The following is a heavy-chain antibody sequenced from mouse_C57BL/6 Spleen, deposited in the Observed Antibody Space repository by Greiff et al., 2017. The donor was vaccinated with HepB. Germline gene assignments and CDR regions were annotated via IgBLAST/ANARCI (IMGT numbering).Heavy chain of an antibody. V-gene: IGHV1-72*01. CDR2: IDPNSGGT. J-gene: IGHJ4*01. CDR1: GYTFTSYW. Sequence: QVQLQQPGAELVKPGASVKLSCKASGYTFTSYWMHWVKQRPGRGLEWIGRIDPNSGGTKYNEKFKSKATLTVDKPSSTAYMQLSSLTSEDSAVYYCARSITTVVFYYYAMDYWGQGTSVTVSS. D-gene: IGHD1-1*01. CDR3: ARSITTVVFYYYAMDY.